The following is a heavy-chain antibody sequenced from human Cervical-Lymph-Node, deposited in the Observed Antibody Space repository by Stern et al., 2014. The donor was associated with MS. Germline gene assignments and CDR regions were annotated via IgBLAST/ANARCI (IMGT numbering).Heavy chain of an antibody. CDR1: GYSFTTYW. CDR3: ARHCAKREQCAFDY. J-gene: IGHJ4*02. D-gene: IGHD6-19*01. Sequence: LVESLKISCKGSGYSFTTYWIGWVRLIPGKGLEWMGIIYPGDSDTRYSPSFQGQVTISADKSISTAYLQWSSLKASDTAMYYCARHCAKREQCAFDYWGQGTLVTVSS. V-gene: IGHV5-51*03. CDR2: IYPGDSDT.